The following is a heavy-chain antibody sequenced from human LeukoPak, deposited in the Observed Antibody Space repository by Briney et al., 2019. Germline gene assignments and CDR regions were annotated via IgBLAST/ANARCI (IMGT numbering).Heavy chain of an antibody. CDR2: FYYSRST. J-gene: IGHJ4*02. Sequence: PSETLSLTCTVSGDSISSSYWSWIRQPPGKGLEWIAYFYYSRSTNYNPSLKSRVTISVDTSRNQISLKLSSVTAADTALYYCARHANAYSSSWFDYWGQGTLVTVSS. D-gene: IGHD6-13*01. CDR1: GDSISSSY. CDR3: ARHANAYSSSWFDY. V-gene: IGHV4-59*08.